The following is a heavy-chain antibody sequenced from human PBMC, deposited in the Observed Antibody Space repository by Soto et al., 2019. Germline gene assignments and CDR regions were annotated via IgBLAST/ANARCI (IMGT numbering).Heavy chain of an antibody. J-gene: IGHJ4*02. CDR3: ARVVGGIYFDY. CDR2: IYHSGST. V-gene: IGHV4-30-2*01. CDR1: GGSISSGGYS. D-gene: IGHD1-26*01. Sequence: PSETLSLTCAVSGGSISSGGYSWSWIRQPPGKGLEWIGYIYHSGSTYYNPSLKSRVTISVDRSKNQFSLHLSSVTAADTAVYYCARVVGGIYFDYWGQGTLVTVSS.